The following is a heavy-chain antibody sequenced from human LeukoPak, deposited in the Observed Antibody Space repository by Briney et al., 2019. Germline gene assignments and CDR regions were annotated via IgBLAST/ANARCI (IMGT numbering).Heavy chain of an antibody. V-gene: IGHV4-34*01. CDR1: GGSITGYY. Sequence: SETLSLTCAVYGGSITGYYWSWIRQTPGRGLEWVGEIHYTGATSYNPSLKSRATISTDTSKNQFSLRLSSVTAADTAVYYCARGNMLAGYHFDFWGQGALVTVSS. CDR3: ARGNMLAGYHFDF. CDR2: IHYTGAT. D-gene: IGHD3-9*01. J-gene: IGHJ4*02.